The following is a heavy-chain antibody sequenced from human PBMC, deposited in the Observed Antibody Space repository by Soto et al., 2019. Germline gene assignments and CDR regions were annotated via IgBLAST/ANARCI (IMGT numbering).Heavy chain of an antibody. J-gene: IGHJ3*02. CDR2: IYPGDSDT. CDR3: ARQPVLRYFDWLLDAFDI. D-gene: IGHD3-9*01. CDR1: GYSFTSYW. V-gene: IGHV5-51*01. Sequence: GESLKISCKGSGYSFTSYWIGWVRQMPGKGLEWMGIIYPGDSDTRYSPSLQGQVTISADKSISTAYLQWSSLKASDTAMYYCARQPVLRYFDWLLDAFDIWGQGTMVTVSS.